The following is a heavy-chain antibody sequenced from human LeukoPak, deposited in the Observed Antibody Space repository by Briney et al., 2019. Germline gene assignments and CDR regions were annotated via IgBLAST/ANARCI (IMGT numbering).Heavy chain of an antibody. CDR2: PSTTAPGGTT. CDR1: GFTFGDYA. CDR3: TRDGCSSTSCLSNYYYYYMDV. V-gene: IGHV3-49*03. D-gene: IGHD2-2*01. J-gene: IGHJ6*03. Sequence: GGSLRLSCTPSGFTFGDYAMSWFREAPGKGREGVVFPSTTAPGGTTEYAASVKGRFTISRDDSQSIAYLQMNSLKPEDTAVYYCTRDGCSSTSCLSNYYYYYMDVWGKGTTVTVSS.